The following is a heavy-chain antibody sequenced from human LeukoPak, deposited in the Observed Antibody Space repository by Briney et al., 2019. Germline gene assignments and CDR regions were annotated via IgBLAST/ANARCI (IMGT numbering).Heavy chain of an antibody. Sequence: AETLSLTCTVSGGSISSYYWSSIRQPAGKGLEWIGRIYTSGSTNYNPSLKSRVTMSVDTSKSQFSLKPSSVTAADTAVYYCARLGGSSRSLYYYYYMDVWGKGTTVTVSS. V-gene: IGHV4-4*07. J-gene: IGHJ6*03. CDR2: IYTSGST. CDR3: ARLGGSSRSLYYYYYMDV. D-gene: IGHD2-15*01. CDR1: GGSISSYY.